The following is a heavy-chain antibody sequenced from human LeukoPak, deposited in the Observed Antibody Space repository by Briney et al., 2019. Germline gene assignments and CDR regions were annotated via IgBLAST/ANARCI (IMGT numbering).Heavy chain of an antibody. V-gene: IGHV3-30-3*01. CDR3: ARGACGIQHHQAVEPNFDY. CDR1: GFTFSSYA. J-gene: IGHJ4*02. CDR2: ISYDGSRK. Sequence: GGSLRLSCAGSGFTFSSYAFHWVRQAPGKGLEWVAVISYDGSRKYYADSVRGRFTISRDNSRSTLDLQMSSPRPDDAAVYYCARGACGIQHHQAVEPNFDYWGQGNPVTVSS. D-gene: IGHD5-18*01.